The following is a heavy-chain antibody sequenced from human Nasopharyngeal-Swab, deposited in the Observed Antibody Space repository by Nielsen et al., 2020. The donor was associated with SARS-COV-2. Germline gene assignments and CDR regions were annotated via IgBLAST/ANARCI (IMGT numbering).Heavy chain of an antibody. V-gene: IGHV4-30-4*01. D-gene: IGHD5-24*01. CDR1: GASISSGSYY. J-gene: IGHJ4*02. CDR3: ASYLGVDGQKRFDY. Sequence: SETLSLTCTVSGASISSGSYYWSWIRQPPGKGLEWIGYTFFSGSPNYNPSLTSRVTISLDTSKNQFSLKLHSVTAADTAVYYCASYLGVDGQKRFDYWGQGTLVTVSS. CDR2: TFFSGSP.